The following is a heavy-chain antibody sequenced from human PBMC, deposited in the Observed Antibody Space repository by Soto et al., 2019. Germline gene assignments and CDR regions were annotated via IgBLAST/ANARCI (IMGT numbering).Heavy chain of an antibody. V-gene: IGHV3-33*01. Sequence: GGSLRLSCAASGFTFRSYGMHWVRQAPGKGLEWVAVIWYDGSNKYYADSVKGRFTISRDNSKNTLYLQMNSLRAEDTAVYYCARDLYDFWSGLDGNYGMDVWGQGTTVTVSS. CDR1: GFTFRSYG. D-gene: IGHD3-3*01. CDR3: ARDLYDFWSGLDGNYGMDV. J-gene: IGHJ6*02. CDR2: IWYDGSNK.